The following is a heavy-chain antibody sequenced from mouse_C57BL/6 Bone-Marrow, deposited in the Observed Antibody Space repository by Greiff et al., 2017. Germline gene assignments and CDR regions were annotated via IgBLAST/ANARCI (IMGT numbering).Heavy chain of an antibody. CDR1: GYSFTGYY. V-gene: IGHV1-42*01. CDR2: INPSTGGT. CDR3: AREGSSGPAWFAY. Sequence: VHVKQSGPELVKPGASVKISCKASGYSFTGYYMNWVKQSPEKSLEWIGEINPSTGGTTYNQKFKAKATLTVDKSSSTAYMQLKSLTSEDSAVYYCAREGSSGPAWFAYWGQGTLVTVSA. J-gene: IGHJ3*01. D-gene: IGHD3-2*02.